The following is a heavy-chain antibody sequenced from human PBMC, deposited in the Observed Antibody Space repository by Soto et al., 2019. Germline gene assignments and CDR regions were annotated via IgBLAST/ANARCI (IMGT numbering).Heavy chain of an antibody. CDR1: GYSFTTSG. CDR3: ARRLYGDYDY. CDR2: ISTYNGNT. V-gene: IGHV1-18*01. D-gene: IGHD4-17*01. J-gene: IGHJ4*02. Sequence: ASVKVSCKASGYSFTTSGITWERQAPRQGLEWMGWISTYNGNTNYAQKLQDRVTLTTDTSTSTAYMELRSLRSDDTAVYYCARRLYGDYDYSGQATLVTVSS.